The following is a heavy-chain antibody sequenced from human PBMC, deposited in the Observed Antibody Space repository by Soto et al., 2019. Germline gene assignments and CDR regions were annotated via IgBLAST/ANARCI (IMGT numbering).Heavy chain of an antibody. D-gene: IGHD5-12*01. CDR3: ARGSWISNIPSDYYYYGMDV. CDR2: ISYDGSNK. J-gene: IGHJ6*02. V-gene: IGHV3-30-3*01. Sequence: AGGSLRLSCAASGFTFSSYAMHWVRQAPGKGLEWVAVISYDGSNKYYADSVKGRFTISRDNSKNTLYLQMNSLRAEDTAVYYCARGSWISNIPSDYYYYGMDVWGQGTTVTVSS. CDR1: GFTFSSYA.